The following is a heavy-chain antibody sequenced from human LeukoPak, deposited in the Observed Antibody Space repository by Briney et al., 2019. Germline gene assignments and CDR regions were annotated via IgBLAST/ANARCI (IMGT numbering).Heavy chain of an antibody. J-gene: IGHJ4*01. V-gene: IGHV1-2*02. CDR2: FNPDSGGT. Sequence: ASVKVSCKASGYTFTGYYMHWVRQAPGQGLEWMGWFNPDSGGTNYAQKFQGRITMTRDTSISTAYMELNRLTSDDTAVYYCARDTGFPFFDFWGHGALVTVSS. CDR3: ARDTGFPFFDF. CDR1: GYTFTGYY.